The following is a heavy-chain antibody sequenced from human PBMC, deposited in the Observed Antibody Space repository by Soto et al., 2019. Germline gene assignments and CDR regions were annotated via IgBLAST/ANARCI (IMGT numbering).Heavy chain of an antibody. CDR3: AGDRYCSGGSCYSAFDY. CDR2: IIPIFGTA. CDR1: GGTFSSYA. D-gene: IGHD2-15*01. J-gene: IGHJ4*02. V-gene: IGHV1-69*06. Sequence: QVQLVQSGAEVKKPGSSVKVSCKASGGTFSSYAISWVRQAPGQGLEWMGGIIPIFGTANYAQKFQGRVTITGDKSRGRADVERSSLRSEDTAVYYGAGDRYCSGGSCYSAFDYWGQGTLVTVSS.